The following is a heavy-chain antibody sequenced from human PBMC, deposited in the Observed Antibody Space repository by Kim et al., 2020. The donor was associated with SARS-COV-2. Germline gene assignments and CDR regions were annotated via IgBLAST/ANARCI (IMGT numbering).Heavy chain of an antibody. Sequence: AQKFQGRVTITADESTGTAYMGLSSLRSEDTAVYYCARGTTVTTSNWFDPWGQGTLVTVSS. D-gene: IGHD4-17*01. V-gene: IGHV1-69*01. J-gene: IGHJ5*02. CDR3: ARGTTVTTSNWFDP.